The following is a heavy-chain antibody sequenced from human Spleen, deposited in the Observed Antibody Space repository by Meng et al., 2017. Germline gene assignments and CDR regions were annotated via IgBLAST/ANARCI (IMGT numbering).Heavy chain of an antibody. J-gene: IGHJ4*02. V-gene: IGHV1-2*06. Sequence: QVPEVQSGAERKKPGASVKVSCKASGSTFPDYYIHWVRRAPGQGLEWMGRINPKSGDTHYAQKFQARVTMTGDTSISTAYMELSGLRSDDTAMYYCARDEDISAAGKLFGDYWGQGTLVTVSS. CDR3: ARDEDISAAGKLFGDY. CDR1: GSTFPDYY. CDR2: INPKSGDT. D-gene: IGHD6-25*01.